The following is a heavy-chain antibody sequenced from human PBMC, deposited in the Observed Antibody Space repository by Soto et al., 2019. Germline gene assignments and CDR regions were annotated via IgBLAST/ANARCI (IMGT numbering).Heavy chain of an antibody. CDR2: IDTSGST. CDR1: GGSISNYY. J-gene: IGHJ4*02. CDR3: ARGGQDFWSGTFDY. V-gene: IGHV4-4*07. Sequence: SETLSLTCTVSGGSISNYYCNWIRQPAGKGLEWIGRIDTSGSTNYNPYLKSRVTMSVDTSKQEFSLKLSSVTAADTALYYCARGGQDFWSGTFDYWGRGALVTVSS. D-gene: IGHD3-3*01.